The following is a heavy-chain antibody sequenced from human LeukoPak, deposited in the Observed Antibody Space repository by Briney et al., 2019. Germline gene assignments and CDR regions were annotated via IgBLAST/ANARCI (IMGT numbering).Heavy chain of an antibody. CDR2: IYRSGNT. CDR3: ARDWVVTSYWYFDL. Sequence: PSETLSLTCAVSGFSISSGYYWDWIRQPPGKGLEYIGSIYRSGNTYYNPSLKSRVTISVDTSKNQFFLKLSSVTAADTAVYYCARDWVVTSYWYFDLWGRGTLVTVSS. V-gene: IGHV4-38-2*02. D-gene: IGHD2-21*02. CDR1: GFSISSGYY. J-gene: IGHJ2*01.